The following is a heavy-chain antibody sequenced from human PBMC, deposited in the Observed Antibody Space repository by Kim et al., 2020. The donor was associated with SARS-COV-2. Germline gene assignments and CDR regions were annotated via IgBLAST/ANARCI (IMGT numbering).Heavy chain of an antibody. Sequence: SETLSLTCTVSGGSISSSSYYWGWIRQPPGKGLEWIGSIYYSGSTYYNPSLKSRVTISVDTSKNQFSLKLSSVTAADTAVYYCARDPHRWDFWSGYYPWYFDLWGRGTLVTVSS. CDR2: IYYSGST. CDR1: GGSISSSSYY. J-gene: IGHJ2*01. CDR3: ARDPHRWDFWSGYYPWYFDL. D-gene: IGHD3-3*01. V-gene: IGHV4-39*07.